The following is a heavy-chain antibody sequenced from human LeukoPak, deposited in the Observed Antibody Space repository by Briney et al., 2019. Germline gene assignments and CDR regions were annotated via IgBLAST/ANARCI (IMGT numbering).Heavy chain of an antibody. J-gene: IGHJ4*02. V-gene: IGHV3-23*01. CDR3: AKGFTVAGPDY. CDR2: ITETGAKT. Sequence: GGSLRLSCAGSGFTFSSYAMTWVRQAPGKGLEWVSSITETGAKTYYADSVKGRFTISRENSKNTLYLQMNSLRAEDTALYYCAKGFTVAGPDYWGQGTLVTVSS. D-gene: IGHD6-19*01. CDR1: GFTFSSYA.